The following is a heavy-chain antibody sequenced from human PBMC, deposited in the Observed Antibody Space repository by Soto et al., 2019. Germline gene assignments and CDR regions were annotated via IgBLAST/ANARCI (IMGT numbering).Heavy chain of an antibody. V-gene: IGHV4-39*01. CDR2: IYYSGST. CDR1: GGSISSSSYY. J-gene: IGHJ3*02. CDR3: ARTTLVLLWFGEGWYAFDI. D-gene: IGHD3-10*01. Sequence: SETLSLTCTVSGGSISSSSYYWGWIRQPPGKGLEWIGSIYYSGSTYYNPSLKSRVTISVDTSKNQFSLKLSSVTAADTAVYYCARTTLVLLWFGEGWYAFDIWGQGTMVT.